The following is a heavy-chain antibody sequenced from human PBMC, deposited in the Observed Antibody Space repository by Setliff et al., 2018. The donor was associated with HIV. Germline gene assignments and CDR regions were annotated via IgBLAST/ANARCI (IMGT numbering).Heavy chain of an antibody. D-gene: IGHD1-26*01. CDR2: INGGNGNT. CDR1: GYTFTSYT. CDR3: ARGGGGLSGSYSAFDY. Sequence: GASVKVSCKASGYTFTSYTMHWVRQAPGQRLEWMGWINGGNGNTKYSQKFQGRVTITRDTSASTAYMELSSLRSEDTAVYYCARGGGGLSGSYSAFDYWGQGTLATVSS. V-gene: IGHV1-3*01. J-gene: IGHJ4*02.